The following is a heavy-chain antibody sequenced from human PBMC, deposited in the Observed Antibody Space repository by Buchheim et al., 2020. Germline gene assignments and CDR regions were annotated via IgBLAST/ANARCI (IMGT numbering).Heavy chain of an antibody. V-gene: IGHV3-23*01. CDR1: GFTFNSYG. CDR3: AKLSATRVGGMDV. CDR2: ISNSGGST. J-gene: IGHJ6*02. Sequence: EVQLLESGGGLGQPGGSLRLSCAASGFTFNSYGMSWVRQAPGKGLGWVSTISNSGGSTYYADSVKGRVTISRDNSTNTLYLQMNSLRAEDTAVYYCAKLSATRVGGMDVWGQGTT.